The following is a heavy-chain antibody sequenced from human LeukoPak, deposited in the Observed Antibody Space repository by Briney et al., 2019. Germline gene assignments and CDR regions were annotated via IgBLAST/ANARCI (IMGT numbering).Heavy chain of an antibody. CDR3: ARQYSDILTGYHRGELYWYFDL. J-gene: IGHJ2*01. Sequence: SETLSLTCSVSGGSISSSNYYWSWIRQPAGKGLEWIGRIYTSESTNYNPSLKSRVTISVDTSRNQFSLKLSSVTAADTAVYYCARQYSDILTGYHRGELYWYFDLWGRGTLVTVSS. V-gene: IGHV4-61*02. CDR1: GGSISSSNYY. D-gene: IGHD3-9*01. CDR2: IYTSEST.